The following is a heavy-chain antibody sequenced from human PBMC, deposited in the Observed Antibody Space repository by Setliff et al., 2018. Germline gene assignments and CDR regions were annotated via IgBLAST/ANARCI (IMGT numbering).Heavy chain of an antibody. D-gene: IGHD6-19*01. V-gene: IGHV3-74*01. CDR1: GFTISYYA. CDR3: ARVASGWYPDY. CDR2: INPDGSTT. Sequence: GGSLRLSCAASGFTISYYAIHWARQAPGKGLVWVSRINPDGSTTSYADSVKGRFTISRDNAKNTVYLQMNSLRAEDTAVYYCARVASGWYPDYWGQGTLVTVSS. J-gene: IGHJ4*02.